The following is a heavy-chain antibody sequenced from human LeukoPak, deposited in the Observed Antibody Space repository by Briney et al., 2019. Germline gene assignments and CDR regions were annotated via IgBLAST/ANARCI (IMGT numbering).Heavy chain of an antibody. CDR1: GGSFSGYY. D-gene: IGHD3-22*01. CDR3: ARNMTLRDDSSGYTHQWFDP. V-gene: IGHV4-39*01. Sequence: PSETLSLTCAVYGGSFSGYYWGWIRQPPGKGLEWIGSIYYSGSTSYNPSLKSRVTISVDTSKNQFSLKLSSVTAADTAVYYCARNMTLRDDSSGYTHQWFDPWGQGTLVTVSS. CDR2: IYYSGST. J-gene: IGHJ5*02.